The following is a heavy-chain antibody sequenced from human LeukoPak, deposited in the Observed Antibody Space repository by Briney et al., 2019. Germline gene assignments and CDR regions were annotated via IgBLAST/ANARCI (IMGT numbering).Heavy chain of an antibody. CDR3: AKEVYDSPSPIDY. CDR1: GFIFNDFW. Sequence: GGSLRLSCTASGFIFNDFWMSWVRQAPGEGLEWVANIRQDGGAKNYVDSVKGRFTISRDNAKKSLYLQMNSLRAEDTAVYYCAKEVYDSPSPIDYWGQGTLVSVSS. J-gene: IGHJ4*02. V-gene: IGHV3-7*01. D-gene: IGHD3-16*01. CDR2: IRQDGGAK.